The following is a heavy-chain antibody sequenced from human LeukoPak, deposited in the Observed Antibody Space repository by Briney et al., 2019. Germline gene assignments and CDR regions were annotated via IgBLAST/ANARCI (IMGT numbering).Heavy chain of an antibody. Sequence: SETLSLTCTVSGGSVSSSGYYWGWIRQPPGKGLEWIGYIYHSGSTYYNPSLKSRVTISVDRSKNQFSLKLSSVTAADTAVYYCARRYCSSTSCYSVSQEDWFDPWGQGTLVTVSS. CDR2: IYHSGST. D-gene: IGHD2-2*02. CDR3: ARRYCSSTSCYSVSQEDWFDP. CDR1: GGSVSSSGYY. V-gene: IGHV4-30-2*01. J-gene: IGHJ5*02.